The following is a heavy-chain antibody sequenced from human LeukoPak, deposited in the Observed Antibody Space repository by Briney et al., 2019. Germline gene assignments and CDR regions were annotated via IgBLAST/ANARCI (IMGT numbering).Heavy chain of an antibody. CDR3: AKDRSGISDY. CDR1: GFAFSSYG. CDR2: IWYDGSSK. D-gene: IGHD3-10*01. V-gene: IGHV3-33*06. Sequence: GGSLRLSCAASGFAFSSYGMHWFRQAPDRGLEWLAVIWYDGSSKYYADSVKGRFTISRDNSKNTLYLQMNSLRAEDTAVYYCAKDRSGISDYWGQGTLVTVSS. J-gene: IGHJ4*02.